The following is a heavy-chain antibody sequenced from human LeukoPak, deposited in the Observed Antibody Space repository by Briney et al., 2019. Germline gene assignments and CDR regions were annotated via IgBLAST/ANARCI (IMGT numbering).Heavy chain of an antibody. J-gene: IGHJ4*02. CDR3: ARERGGGRPSLDY. CDR1: GGSISGYY. V-gene: IGHV4-4*07. Sequence: SETLSLTCTVSGGSISGYYWTWIRQPARKGLEWIGRIYYSGSTYYNPSLKSRVTISVDTSKNQFSLKLSSVTAADTAVYYCARERGGGRPSLDYWGQGTLVTVSS. CDR2: IYYSGST. D-gene: IGHD2-15*01.